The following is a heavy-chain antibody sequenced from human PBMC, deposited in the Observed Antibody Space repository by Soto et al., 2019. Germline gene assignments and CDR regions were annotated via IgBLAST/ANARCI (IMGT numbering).Heavy chain of an antibody. CDR2: IYYSGST. CDR1: GGSISSGGYY. Sequence: QVQLQESGPGLVKPSQTLSLTCTVSGGSISSGGYYWSWIRQHPGKGLEWIGYIYYSGSTHYNPSLTSRVTISVDTSKNQFSLKLSSVTAADTAVYYCARAPDYGDYVRSAFDIWGQGTMVTVSS. CDR3: ARAPDYGDYVRSAFDI. D-gene: IGHD4-17*01. V-gene: IGHV4-31*03. J-gene: IGHJ3*02.